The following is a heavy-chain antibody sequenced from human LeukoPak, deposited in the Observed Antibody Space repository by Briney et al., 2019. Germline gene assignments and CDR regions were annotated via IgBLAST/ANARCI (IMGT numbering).Heavy chain of an antibody. V-gene: IGHV4-30-2*01. Sequence: SETLSLTCTVSGGSISSGGYYWSWIRQPPGKGLEWIGYIYHSGSTYYNPSLKSRVTISVDRSKNQFSLKLSSVTAADTAVYYCATGYCSGGSCYSFGYWGQGTLVTVSS. CDR1: GGSISSGGYY. J-gene: IGHJ4*02. D-gene: IGHD2-15*01. CDR3: ATGYCSGGSCYSFGY. CDR2: IYHSGST.